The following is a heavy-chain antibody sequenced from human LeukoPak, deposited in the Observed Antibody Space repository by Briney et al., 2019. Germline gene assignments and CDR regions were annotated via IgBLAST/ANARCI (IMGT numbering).Heavy chain of an antibody. D-gene: IGHD3-10*01. CDR2: IRYDGSNK. Sequence: GGSLRLSCAASGFTFSSYGMHWVRQAPGKGLEWVAFIRYDGSNKYYADSVKGRFTISRDNSKNTLYLQMNSLRAEDTAVYYCAKDLTEYYYGSGTYWGQGTLVTVSS. CDR1: GFTFSSYG. V-gene: IGHV3-30*02. J-gene: IGHJ4*02. CDR3: AKDLTEYYYGSGTY.